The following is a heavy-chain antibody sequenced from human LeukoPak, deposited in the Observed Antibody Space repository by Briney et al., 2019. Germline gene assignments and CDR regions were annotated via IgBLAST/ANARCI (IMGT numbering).Heavy chain of an antibody. CDR3: ARQSIAARFGWFDP. CDR1: GGSISSYY. V-gene: IGHV4-4*09. CDR2: IYTSGST. J-gene: IGHJ5*02. Sequence: SETLSLTCTVSGGSISSYYWSWIRQPPGKGLEWIGYIYTSGSTNYNPSLKSRVTISGDTSKNQFSLKLSSVTAADTAVYYCARQSIAARFGWFDPWGQGTLVTVSS. D-gene: IGHD6-6*01.